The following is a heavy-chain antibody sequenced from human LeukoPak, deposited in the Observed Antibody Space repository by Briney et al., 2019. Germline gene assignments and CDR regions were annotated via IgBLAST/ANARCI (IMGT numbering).Heavy chain of an antibody. CDR3: ARRAGAYSHPYDY. CDR2: ILSDGTNK. Sequence: GGSLRLSCAASGFPFSVSAMHWVRQAPGKGLEWVTLILSDGTNKYYTDSVKGRFTISRDNSKNTLYLQMNSLRAEDTAVYYCARRAGAYSHPYDYWGQGTLVTVSS. V-gene: IGHV3-30*14. CDR1: GFPFSVSA. J-gene: IGHJ4*02. D-gene: IGHD4/OR15-4a*01.